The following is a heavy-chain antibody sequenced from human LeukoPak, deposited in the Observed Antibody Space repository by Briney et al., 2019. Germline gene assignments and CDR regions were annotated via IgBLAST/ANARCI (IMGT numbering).Heavy chain of an antibody. J-gene: IGHJ5*02. V-gene: IGHV3-30*03. D-gene: IGHD4-17*01. CDR3: ARAAGDYGSWFDP. Sequence: GGSLRLSCAASGFTFDNYVMAWFRQAPGKGLEWVAVISYDGSNKYYADSVKGRFTISRDNSKNTLYLQMNSLRAEDTAVYYCARAAGDYGSWFDPWGQGTLVTVSS. CDR1: GFTFDNYV. CDR2: ISYDGSNK.